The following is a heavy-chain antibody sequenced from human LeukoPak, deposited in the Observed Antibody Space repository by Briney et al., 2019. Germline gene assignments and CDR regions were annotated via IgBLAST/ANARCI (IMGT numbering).Heavy chain of an antibody. D-gene: IGHD6-19*01. V-gene: IGHV1-46*01. Sequence: ASVKVSCKASGYTFTSYYMHWVRQAPGQGLHWMGIINPSGGSTTYAQNFQGRVTMTRDMSTTTVYMELSSLRSEDTAVYYCARHVRKRGIAVAGTPGWFDPWDQGTLVTVSS. CDR2: INPSGGST. CDR1: GYTFTSYY. J-gene: IGHJ5*02. CDR3: ARHVRKRGIAVAGTPGWFDP.